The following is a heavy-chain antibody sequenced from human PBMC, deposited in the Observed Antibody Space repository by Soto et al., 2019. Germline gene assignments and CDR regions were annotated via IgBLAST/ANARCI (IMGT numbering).Heavy chain of an antibody. CDR2: INSAWRN. CDR3: ARGSSRWDY. Sequence: SETLSLTCPVAGGSIIWLYWCWSRQPVGKGLEWIGRINSAWRNNYIPSLKSRVTMSVDTSKNQFSLRLSSVTSADTGVYYCARGSSRWDYWGQGTLVTVSS. V-gene: IGHV4-4*07. CDR1: GGSIIWLY. D-gene: IGHD6-13*01. J-gene: IGHJ4*01.